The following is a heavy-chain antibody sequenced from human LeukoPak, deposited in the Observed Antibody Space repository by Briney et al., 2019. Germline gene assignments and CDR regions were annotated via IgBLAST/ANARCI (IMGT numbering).Heavy chain of an antibody. CDR1: GFTFSSYE. Sequence: GGSLRPSCAASGFTFSSYEMNWVRQAPGKGLEWVSYISSSGSTIYYADSVKGRFTISRDNAKNSLCLQMNSLRAEDTAVYYCARDLSDYSYGGHVGWGQGTLVTVSS. CDR3: ARDLSDYSYGGHVG. V-gene: IGHV3-48*03. J-gene: IGHJ4*02. D-gene: IGHD3-10*01. CDR2: ISSSGSTI.